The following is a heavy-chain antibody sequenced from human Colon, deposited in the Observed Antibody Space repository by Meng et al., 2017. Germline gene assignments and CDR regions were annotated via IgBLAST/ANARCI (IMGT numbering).Heavy chain of an antibody. CDR2: VYYSGTT. J-gene: IGHJ4*02. D-gene: IGHD4-17*01. Sequence: QGHLQESGPGLVKPSETLSLTCTVSGGSINSDYWSWIRQAPGKGLEWIGHVYYSGTTNYNPSLKSRVTISVDTSKNQFSLNLSSVTAADTAVYYCARAPAVTRYFEYWGQGVLVTVSS. V-gene: IGHV4-59*01. CDR1: GGSINSDY. CDR3: ARAPAVTRYFEY.